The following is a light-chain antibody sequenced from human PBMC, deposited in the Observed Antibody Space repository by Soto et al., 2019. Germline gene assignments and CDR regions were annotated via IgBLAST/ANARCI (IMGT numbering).Light chain of an antibody. J-gene: IGKJ1*01. Sequence: DIHMTQSPSTLSASLGERVTITCRASRYIRSDLSWYQQQPRKAPPLLIYEASILQNGVPSRFSGTESGTEFTLTISSLRTDDFATYDCQQYNDYSAWTVGQGTKVEIK. V-gene: IGKV1-5*03. CDR2: EAS. CDR1: RYIRSD. CDR3: QQYNDYSAWT.